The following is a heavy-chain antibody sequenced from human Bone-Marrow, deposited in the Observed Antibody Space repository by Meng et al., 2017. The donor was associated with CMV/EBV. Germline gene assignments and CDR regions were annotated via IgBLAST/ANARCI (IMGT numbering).Heavy chain of an antibody. V-gene: IGHV3-53*01. D-gene: IGHD3-16*01. CDR2: IYTDDAT. CDR1: GGSISSSSYY. J-gene: IGHJ4*02. CDR3: ARGHVAYYS. Sequence: ETLSLTCTVSGGSISSSSYYWGWIRQPPGKGLEWVSIIYTDDATFYADSVKGRFTISRDNSRNTVYLQMHGLRAEDTAVYFCARGHVAYYSWGQGTLVTVSS.